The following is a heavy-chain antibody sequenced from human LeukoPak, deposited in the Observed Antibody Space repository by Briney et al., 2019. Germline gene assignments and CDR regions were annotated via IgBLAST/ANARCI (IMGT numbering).Heavy chain of an antibody. CDR1: GGTFSSYA. J-gene: IGHJ3*02. V-gene: IGHV1-69*06. CDR2: IIPIFGTA. Sequence: GSSVKVSCKASGGTFSSYAISWVRQAPGQGLEWMGGIIPIFGTANYAQKFQGRVTITADKSTSTAYMELSSLRSEDTAVYYCARGSYYYDSSGYYYLRPCYDAFDIWGQGTMVTVSS. D-gene: IGHD3-22*01. CDR3: ARGSYYYDSSGYYYLRPCYDAFDI.